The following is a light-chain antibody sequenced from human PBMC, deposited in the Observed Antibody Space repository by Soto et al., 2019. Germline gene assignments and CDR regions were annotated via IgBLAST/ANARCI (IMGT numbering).Light chain of an antibody. J-gene: IGLJ3*02. CDR2: XSD. CDR1: SSNIGRNT. Sequence: HSVLTQPPSASGTPGQRVTISCSGSSSNIGRNTVKWYRQLPGMAPKLLIGXSDQRPSGVPDRFSGSQSGTSAXLAISGLXXXDEXDYICAAWDDSLNAWAFGGGTKLTVL. CDR3: AAWDDSLNAWA. V-gene: IGLV1-44*01.